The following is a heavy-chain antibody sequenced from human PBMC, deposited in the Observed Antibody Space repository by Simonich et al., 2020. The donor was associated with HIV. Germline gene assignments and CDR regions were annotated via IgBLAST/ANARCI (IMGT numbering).Heavy chain of an antibody. Sequence: EVQLVESGGGLVQPGGSLRLSCAVSGFIFSSYEMNWVRRAPGKGLGWVSYIISRGSTIYYADTVKGRFTISRDNAKNSLYLQMNSLRAEDTAVYYCARGWEPGAFDIWGQGTMVTVSS. J-gene: IGHJ3*02. CDR3: ARGWEPGAFDI. CDR1: GFIFSSYE. CDR2: IISRGSTI. D-gene: IGHD1-26*01. V-gene: IGHV3-48*03.